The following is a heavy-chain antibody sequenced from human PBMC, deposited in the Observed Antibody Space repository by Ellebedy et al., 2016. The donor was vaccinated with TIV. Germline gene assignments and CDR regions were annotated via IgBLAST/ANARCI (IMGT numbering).Heavy chain of an antibody. V-gene: IGHV3-74*01. CDR3: ATGGAPRFYNYYMAV. CDR2: IISDGSTT. Sequence: GESLKISCVTSGFTFTNYWMHWVRQAPGKGLVWVSRIISDGSTTNYADSVKGRFTISRDNAKNTLYLQMNSLRAEDTAVYFCATGGAPRFYNYYMAVWGKGTTVTVSS. J-gene: IGHJ6*03. CDR1: GFTFTNYW.